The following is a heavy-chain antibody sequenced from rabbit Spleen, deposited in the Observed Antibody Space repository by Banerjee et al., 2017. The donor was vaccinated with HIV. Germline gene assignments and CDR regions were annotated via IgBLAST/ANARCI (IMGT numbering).Heavy chain of an antibody. Sequence: QEQLEESGGGLVKPEGSLTLSCKASGFDFSSYYMNWVRQAPGKGLEYISHTSSGGTTYYASWVNGRFSISRENTQNTVSLQMNSLTAADTATYFCVRDRDPSASDYRKLDLWGPGTLVTVS. J-gene: IGHJ3*01. CDR3: VRDRDPSASDYRKLDL. CDR2: HTSSGGTT. CDR1: GFDFSSYY. D-gene: IGHD1-1*01. V-gene: IGHV1S29*01.